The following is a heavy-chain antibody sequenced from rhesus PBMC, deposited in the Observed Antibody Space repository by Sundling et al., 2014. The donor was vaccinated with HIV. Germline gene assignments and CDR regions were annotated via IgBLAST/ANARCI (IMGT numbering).Heavy chain of an antibody. J-gene: IGHJ4*01. CDR1: GGSISDNHY. CDR2: ISGLDGTT. V-gene: IGHV4-173*01. D-gene: IGHD1-26*01. CDR3: ARVTGTRLKYYFDY. Sequence: QVQLQESGPGLVKASETLSLTCAVSGGSISDNHYWNWIRQPPGRGLEWIGRISGLDGTTDYNPSLKSRVTISIDTSKNQFSLRLRSVTAADTAVYYCARVTGTRLKYYFDYWGQGLLVTVSS.